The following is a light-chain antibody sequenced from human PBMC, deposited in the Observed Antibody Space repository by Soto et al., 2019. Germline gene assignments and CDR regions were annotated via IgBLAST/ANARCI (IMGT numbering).Light chain of an antibody. CDR3: QSYDSSLSALV. V-gene: IGLV1-40*01. Sequence: QSVLTQPPSVSGAPGQRVTISCAGSSSNIGAGYDVHWYQQLPGTAPKLLIYGNSNRPSGVPDRFSGSKSGTSASLAITGLQAADEADYYCQSYDSSLSALVFGGGTKVTV. CDR2: GNS. J-gene: IGLJ2*01. CDR1: SSNIGAGYD.